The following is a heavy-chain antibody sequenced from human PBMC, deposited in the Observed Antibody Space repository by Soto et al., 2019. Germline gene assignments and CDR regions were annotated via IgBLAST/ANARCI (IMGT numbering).Heavy chain of an antibody. D-gene: IGHD5-12*01. V-gene: IGHV4-31*03. CDR2: IYYSGST. CDR1: GGSISSGGYY. CDR3: ARAPGMATILCYYGMDV. J-gene: IGHJ6*02. Sequence: QVQLQESGPGLVKPSQTLSLTCTVSGGSISSGGYYWSWIRQHTGKGLEWIGYIYYSGSTYYNPSLKSRVTISVDTSKNQFSLKLSSVTAADTAVYYCARAPGMATILCYYGMDVWGQGTTVTVSS.